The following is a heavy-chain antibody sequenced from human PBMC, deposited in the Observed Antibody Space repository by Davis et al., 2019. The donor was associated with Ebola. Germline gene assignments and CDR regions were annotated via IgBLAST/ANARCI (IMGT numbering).Heavy chain of an antibody. D-gene: IGHD5-18*01. CDR3: ARAGYSYGLDP. Sequence: PGGSLRLSCAASGFTFSSYWMSWVRQAPGKGLEWVANIKQDESETYYVDSVKGRFTVSRDNAKNSLYLQMNSLRAEDTAMYYCARAGYSYGLDPWGQGTLVTVSS. CDR1: GFTFSSYW. J-gene: IGHJ5*02. CDR2: IKQDESET. V-gene: IGHV3-7*01.